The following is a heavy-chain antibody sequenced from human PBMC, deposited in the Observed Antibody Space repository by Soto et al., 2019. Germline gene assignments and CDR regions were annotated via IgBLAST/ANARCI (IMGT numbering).Heavy chain of an antibody. V-gene: IGHV1-18*01. J-gene: IGHJ5*02. CDR1: GYTFTSYG. CDR3: ARGRPETFWSGYYGHWFDP. D-gene: IGHD3-3*01. Sequence: ASVKVSCKASGYTFTSYGISWVRQAPGQGLEWMGWISAYNGNTNYAQKLQGRVTMTTDTSTSTAYMELRSLRSDDTAVYYCARGRPETFWSGYYGHWFDPWGQGTLVTVSS. CDR2: ISAYNGNT.